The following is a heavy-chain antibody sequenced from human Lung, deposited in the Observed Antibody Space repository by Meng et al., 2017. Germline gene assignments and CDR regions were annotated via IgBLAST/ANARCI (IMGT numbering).Heavy chain of an antibody. CDR3: AGGPTTMAHDFDY. Sequence: QWQLQQWGGGLLKPSETLSLTCVVSGGSFSDYYWSWIRQPPGKGLEWIGEINHSGSTNYNPSLESRATISVDTSQNNLSLKLSSVTAADSAVYYCAGGPTTMAHDFDYWGQGTLVTVSS. D-gene: IGHD4-11*01. V-gene: IGHV4-34*01. J-gene: IGHJ4*02. CDR1: GGSFSDYY. CDR2: INHSGST.